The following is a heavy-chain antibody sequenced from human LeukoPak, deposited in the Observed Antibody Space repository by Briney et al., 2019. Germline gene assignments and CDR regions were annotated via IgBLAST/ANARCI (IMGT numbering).Heavy chain of an antibody. CDR1: GFTSSDYY. Sequence: KAGGSLRLSCAASGFTSSDYYMTWIRRPPGKGPEWISYISSSGGTTTYVDSVKGRFTISRDNAKNSLYLQMNSLRADDTAVYYCARSNYYTVDVWGQGTAVTVSS. J-gene: IGHJ6*02. CDR3: ARSNYYTVDV. CDR2: ISSSGGTT. V-gene: IGHV3-11*01.